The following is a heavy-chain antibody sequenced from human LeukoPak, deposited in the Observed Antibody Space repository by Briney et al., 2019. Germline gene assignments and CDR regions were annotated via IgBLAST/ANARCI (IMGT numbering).Heavy chain of an antibody. V-gene: IGHV4-59*08. J-gene: IGHJ4*02. CDR2: FYYSGTS. D-gene: IGHD3-3*01. Sequence: ADTLSLTCTVSDGSISDWYWSWIRQSPGKGLEWIAYFYYSGTSRYNPSLEGRVTVSGDTSKNQLSLKLTSVTAADTAVYFCARGGAIFTFFESWGQGTLVTVSS. CDR1: DGSISDWY. CDR3: ARGGAIFTFFES.